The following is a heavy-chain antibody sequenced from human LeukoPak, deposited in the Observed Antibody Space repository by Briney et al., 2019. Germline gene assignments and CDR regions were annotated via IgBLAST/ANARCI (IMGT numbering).Heavy chain of an antibody. CDR1: GFTFSSYA. CDR2: ISGSGGST. CDR3: AKHPLAAVAGQFDY. J-gene: IGHJ4*02. D-gene: IGHD6-19*01. Sequence: GASLRLSCAASGFTFSSYAMSWVRQAPGKGLEWVSAISGSGGSTYYADSVKGRFTISRDNSKNTLYLQMNSLRAEDTAVYYCAKHPLAAVAGQFDYWGQGTLSPSPQ. V-gene: IGHV3-23*01.